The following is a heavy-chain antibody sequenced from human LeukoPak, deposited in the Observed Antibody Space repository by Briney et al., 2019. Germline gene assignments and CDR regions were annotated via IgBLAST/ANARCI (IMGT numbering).Heavy chain of an antibody. Sequence: GGSLRLYCAAYGFTFSSYDMSWVRQAPGKGLEWVSAISGSGGSTYYEDSVKGRFTIYRDNTKNTVYLKMKRLRAEDTAVYYCAKDRGPAATYYFYYWGQGTLVTVSS. D-gene: IGHD2-2*01. CDR2: ISGSGGST. V-gene: IGHV3-23*01. CDR1: GFTFSSYD. CDR3: AKDRGPAATYYFYY. J-gene: IGHJ4*02.